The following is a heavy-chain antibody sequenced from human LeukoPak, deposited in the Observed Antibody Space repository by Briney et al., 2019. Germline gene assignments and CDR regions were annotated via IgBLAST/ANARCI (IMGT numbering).Heavy chain of an antibody. Sequence: GGSLRLSCVVSGFTFSSYGMSWVRQAPGRGLEWVSTISGMGDTTFYADSVKDRFTISRDNSKNTLYLQMNSLRGEDTAVYYCAKVAIRGDILTGYFALGYWGQGTLVTVSS. J-gene: IGHJ4*02. CDR3: AKVAIRGDILTGYFALGY. CDR1: GFTFSSYG. CDR2: ISGMGDTT. D-gene: IGHD3-9*01. V-gene: IGHV3-23*01.